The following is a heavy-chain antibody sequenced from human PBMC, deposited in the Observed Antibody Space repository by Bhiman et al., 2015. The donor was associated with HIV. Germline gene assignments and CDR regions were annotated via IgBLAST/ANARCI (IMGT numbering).Heavy chain of an antibody. Sequence: EVQLVESGGGLVQPGGSLRLSCAASGFTFSSHDMHWVRQATGKGLEWVSAIGFAGDTYYSGSVKGRFTISRESAKNSLYLQMNSLRAGDTAVYYCARGVHFKLGYYMDVWGKGATVTVS. CDR3: ARGVHFKLGYYMDV. D-gene: IGHD3-10*01. CDR2: IGFAGDT. CDR1: GFTFSSHD. V-gene: IGHV3-13*01. J-gene: IGHJ6*03.